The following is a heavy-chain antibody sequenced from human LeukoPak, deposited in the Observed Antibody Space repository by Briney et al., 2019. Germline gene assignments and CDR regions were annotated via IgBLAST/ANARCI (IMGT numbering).Heavy chain of an antibody. Sequence: GGSLRLSCAPSGFTFSSYSMNWVRQAPGKGLEWVSYISSSSGTIYYADSVKGRFTISRDNAENSLYLQMSSLRAEDTAVYYCARGGLRGDYWGQGTLVTVSS. CDR2: ISSSSGTI. CDR3: ARGGLRGDY. D-gene: IGHD4-17*01. J-gene: IGHJ4*02. V-gene: IGHV3-48*01. CDR1: GFTFSSYS.